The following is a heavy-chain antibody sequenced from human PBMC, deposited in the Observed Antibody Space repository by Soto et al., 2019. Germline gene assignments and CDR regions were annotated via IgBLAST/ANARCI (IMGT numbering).Heavy chain of an antibody. CDR1: GFAFSSYA. CDR3: ARDLSGSGD. Sequence: QVQLVESGGGVVQPGRSLRLSCAASGFAFSSYAMHWVRQAPGKGLEWVAVISYDGSNKYYAVSVKGRFTLSRDNSTNAPYLPMHRLRAAHAAVFYCARDLSGSGDWGQGTLVTVSS. CDR2: ISYDGSNK. D-gene: IGHD3-10*01. V-gene: IGHV3-30-3*01. J-gene: IGHJ4*02.